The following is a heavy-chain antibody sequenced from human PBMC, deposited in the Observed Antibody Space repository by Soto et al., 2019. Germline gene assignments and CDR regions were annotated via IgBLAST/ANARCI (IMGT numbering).Heavy chain of an antibody. CDR2: ISAYNGNT. Sequence: QVQLLQSGAEVKKPGASVKVSCKASGYTFTNYGITWVRQAPGQGLEWLGWISAYNGNTNYTQRLQGRVTMRTDMSTTTAYMELRGLRSGDRAVYYCASVRQLVGYFSYCMDVWGKGTTVTVSS. D-gene: IGHD6-6*01. J-gene: IGHJ6*03. V-gene: IGHV1-18*01. CDR3: ASVRQLVGYFSYCMDV. CDR1: GYTFTNYG.